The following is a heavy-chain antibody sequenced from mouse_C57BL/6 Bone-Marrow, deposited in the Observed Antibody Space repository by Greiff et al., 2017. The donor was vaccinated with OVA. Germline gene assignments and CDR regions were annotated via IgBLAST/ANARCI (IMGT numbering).Heavy chain of an antibody. CDR3: TRDYGSSYRAWFAY. CDR2: IYPGNSDT. D-gene: IGHD1-1*01. Sequence: VQLKESGTVLARPGASVKMSCKTSGYTFTSYWMHWVKQRPGQGLEWIGAIYPGNSDTSYNQKFKGKAKLTAVTSARTAYMELSSLTHDDSAVYYCTRDYGSSYRAWFAYWGQGTLVTVSA. CDR1: GYTFTSYW. J-gene: IGHJ3*01. V-gene: IGHV1-5*01.